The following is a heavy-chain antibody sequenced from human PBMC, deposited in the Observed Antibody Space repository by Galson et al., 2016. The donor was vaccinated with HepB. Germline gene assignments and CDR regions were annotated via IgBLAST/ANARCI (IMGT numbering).Heavy chain of an antibody. Sequence: SLRLSCAASGFTLNNYALNWVRQAPGKGLEWVALISYDGSNRYYGDPVRGRFAISRDNSKNTVFLQMTSLRAEDTALYYCSQLPHTGYYDFWSGYYSGADNFDFWGQGTLVAVSS. CDR2: ISYDGSNR. V-gene: IGHV3-30*09. CDR3: SQLPHTGYYDFWSGYYSGADNFDF. CDR1: GFTLNNYA. J-gene: IGHJ4*02. D-gene: IGHD3-3*01.